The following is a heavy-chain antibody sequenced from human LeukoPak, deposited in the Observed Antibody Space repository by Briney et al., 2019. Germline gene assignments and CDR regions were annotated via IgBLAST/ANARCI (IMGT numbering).Heavy chain of an antibody. CDR3: ARDLWYYYDSSGIPF. CDR2: INHSGST. D-gene: IGHD3-22*01. CDR1: GGSFSGYY. Sequence: SETLSLTCAVYGGSFSGYYWSWIRQPPGKGLEWIGEINHSGSTNNNPSLKSRVTISVDTSKNQFSLNLSSVTAADTAVYYCARDLWYYYDSSGIPFWGQGTLVTVSS. V-gene: IGHV4-34*01. J-gene: IGHJ4*02.